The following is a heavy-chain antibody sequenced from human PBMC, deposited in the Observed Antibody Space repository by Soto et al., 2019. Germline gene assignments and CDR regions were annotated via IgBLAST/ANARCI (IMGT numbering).Heavy chain of an antibody. V-gene: IGHV4-4*07. CDR3: VRDGTKTLRDWFDP. Sequence: SETLSLTCTVSCASISGFYWSWIRKSAGKGLEWIGRIYATGTTDYNPSLKSRVMMSVDTSKTQFSLKLRSVTAADTAVYYCVRDGTKTLRDWFDPWGQGISVTVSS. CDR2: IYATGTT. CDR1: CASISGFY. D-gene: IGHD1-1*01. J-gene: IGHJ5*02.